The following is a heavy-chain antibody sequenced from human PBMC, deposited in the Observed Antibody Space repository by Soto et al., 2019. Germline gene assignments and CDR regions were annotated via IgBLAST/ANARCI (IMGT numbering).Heavy chain of an antibody. V-gene: IGHV5-51*01. CDR2: IYPGDSDT. D-gene: IGHD3-10*01. CDR1: GYSFTSYW. J-gene: IGHJ6*03. Sequence: GESLKISCKGSGYSFTSYWIGWVRQMPGKGLEWMGIIYPGDSDTRYSPSFQGQVTISADKSISTAYLQWSSLKASDTAMYYCARHYYGSGSYGYLYMDVWGKGTTVTVSS. CDR3: ARHYYGSGSYGYLYMDV.